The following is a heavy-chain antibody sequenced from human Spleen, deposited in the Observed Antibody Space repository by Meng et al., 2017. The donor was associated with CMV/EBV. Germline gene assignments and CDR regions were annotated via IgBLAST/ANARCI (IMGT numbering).Heavy chain of an antibody. CDR1: GDSISGYY. D-gene: IGHD6-13*01. V-gene: IGHV4-59*01. J-gene: IGHJ6*02. Sequence: SETLSLTCTISGDSISGYYWSWIRQPPGKGLEWIGYIYYTGSTNYNPSLKSRVAISIDTSKNQLSLTLTSVTAADTAVYYCARELFSSSSRYYYGMDVWGQGTTVTVSS. CDR3: ARELFSSSSRYYYGMDV. CDR2: IYYTGST.